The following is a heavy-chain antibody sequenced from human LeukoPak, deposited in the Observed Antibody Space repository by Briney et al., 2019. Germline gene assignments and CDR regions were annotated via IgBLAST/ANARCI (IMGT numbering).Heavy chain of an antibody. J-gene: IGHJ4*02. CDR1: GGSISSGSYY. Sequence: PSQTLSLTSTVSGGSISSGSYYWSWIRQPAGKGLEWIGRIYTSGSTNYNPSLKSRVTISVDTSKNQFSLKRSSVTAADTAVYYCARDYDYWGQGTLVTVSS. CDR3: ARDYDY. V-gene: IGHV4-61*02. CDR2: IYTSGST.